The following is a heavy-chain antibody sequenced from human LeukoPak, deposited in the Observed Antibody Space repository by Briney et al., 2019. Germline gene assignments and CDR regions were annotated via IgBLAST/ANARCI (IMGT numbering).Heavy chain of an antibody. CDR1: GGSISNYY. D-gene: IGHD6-13*01. Sequence: SETLSLTCTISGGSISNYYWSWIRQPPGKGLEWIGYIFYSGNTYYNPSLKSRVTISVGTSKNQFSLNLTSVTAADTAVYYCARHSSAARGWFDPWGQGTLVTVSS. CDR3: ARHSSAARGWFDP. J-gene: IGHJ5*02. CDR2: IFYSGNT. V-gene: IGHV4-59*08.